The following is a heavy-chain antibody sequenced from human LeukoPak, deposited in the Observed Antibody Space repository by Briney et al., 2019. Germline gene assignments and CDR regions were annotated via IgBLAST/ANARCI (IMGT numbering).Heavy chain of an antibody. Sequence: KPSETLSLTCAVYGGSFSGYYWSWIRQPPGKGLEWIGEINHSGSTNYNPSLKSRGTISVDTSKNQFSLKLSSVTAADTAVYYCARDNSPSTIFGVAPRLYYFDYWGQGTLVTVSS. V-gene: IGHV4-34*01. J-gene: IGHJ4*02. D-gene: IGHD3-3*01. CDR2: INHSGST. CDR3: ARDNSPSTIFGVAPRLYYFDY. CDR1: GGSFSGYY.